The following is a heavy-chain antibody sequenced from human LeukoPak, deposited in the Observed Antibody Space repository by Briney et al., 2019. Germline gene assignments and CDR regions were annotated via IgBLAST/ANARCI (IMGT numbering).Heavy chain of an antibody. CDR3: ARDTKSIAAPLDC. J-gene: IGHJ4*02. CDR1: GGSIGSSSYY. V-gene: IGHV4-39*07. D-gene: IGHD6-6*01. Sequence: SETLSLTCTVSGGSIGSSSYYWGWIRQPPGKGLEWIGSIYYSGSTYYNPSLKSRVTISVDTSKNQFSLKLSSVTAADTAVYYCARDTKSIAAPLDCWGQGTLVTVSS. CDR2: IYYSGST.